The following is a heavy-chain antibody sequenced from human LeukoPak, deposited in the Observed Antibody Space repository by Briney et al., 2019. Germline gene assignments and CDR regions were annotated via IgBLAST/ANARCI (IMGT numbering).Heavy chain of an antibody. CDR1: GFRFSNYA. Sequence: PGGSLRLSCTASGFRFSNYAMNWVRQASGKGLEWVSVISGGGSSTNYADSVKGRFTISRDNSKNTLYLQMNSLRAEDTAVYYCAKDAITKWELRWGDAFDIWGQGTMVTVSS. V-gene: IGHV3-23*01. CDR2: ISGGGSST. J-gene: IGHJ3*02. CDR3: AKDAITKWELRWGDAFDI. D-gene: IGHD1-26*01.